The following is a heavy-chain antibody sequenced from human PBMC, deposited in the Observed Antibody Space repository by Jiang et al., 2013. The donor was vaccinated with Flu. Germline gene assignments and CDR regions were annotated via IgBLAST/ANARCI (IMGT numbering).Heavy chain of an antibody. Sequence: LLKPSETLSLTCAVYGGSLSGYCWSWIRQSPGKGLEWIGEITHRGTTNYNPSLKSRVIISEDTSKNQFSLKLSSVTAADTAVYYCARGGPAARFGEFAHWGQGTLVTVSS. CDR3: ARGGPAARFGEFAH. J-gene: IGHJ4*02. CDR1: GGSLSGYC. D-gene: IGHD3-10*01. CDR2: ITHRGTT. V-gene: IGHV4-34*01.